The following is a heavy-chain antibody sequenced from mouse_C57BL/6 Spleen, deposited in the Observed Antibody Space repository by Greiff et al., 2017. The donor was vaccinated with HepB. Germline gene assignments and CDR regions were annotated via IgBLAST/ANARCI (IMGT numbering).Heavy chain of an antibody. CDR3: ARNPEQEGGFAY. V-gene: IGHV1-80*01. J-gene: IGHJ3*01. Sequence: VQLQESGAELVKPGASVKISCKASGYAFSSYWMNWVKQRPGKGLEWIGQIYPGDGDTNYNGKFKGKATLTADKSSSTAYMQLSSLTSEDSAVYFCARNPEQEGGFAYWGQGTLVTVSA. CDR1: GYAFSSYW. CDR2: IYPGDGDT.